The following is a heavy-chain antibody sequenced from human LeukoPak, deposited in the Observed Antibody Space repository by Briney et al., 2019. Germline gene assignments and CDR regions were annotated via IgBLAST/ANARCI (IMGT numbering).Heavy chain of an antibody. J-gene: IGHJ3*02. V-gene: IGHV1-69*04. CDR1: GGTFSSYA. CDR3: ASPVDTAMVTDAFDI. Sequence: SMKVSCKASGGTFSSYAISWVRQAPGQGLEWMGRIIPILGIANYAQKFQGRVTITADKSTSTAYMELSSLRSEDTAVYYCASPVDTAMVTDAFDIWGQGTMVTVSS. CDR2: IIPILGIA. D-gene: IGHD5-18*01.